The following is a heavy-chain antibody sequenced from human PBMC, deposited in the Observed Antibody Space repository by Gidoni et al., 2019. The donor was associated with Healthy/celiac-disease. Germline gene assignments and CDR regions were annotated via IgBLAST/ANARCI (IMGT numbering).Heavy chain of an antibody. CDR1: GFTFSSSA. V-gene: IGHV3-73*01. CDR2: IRSKANSYAT. J-gene: IGHJ5*02. Sequence: EVQLVESGGGLVQPGGSLKLSCAASGFTFSSSAMHWVRQASGKGLEWVGRIRSKANSYATAYAASVKGRFTISRDDSKNTAYLQMNSLKTEDTAVYYCTPMTTVTTKAGGRVDPWGQGTLVTVSS. CDR3: TPMTTVTTKAGGRVDP. D-gene: IGHD4-17*01.